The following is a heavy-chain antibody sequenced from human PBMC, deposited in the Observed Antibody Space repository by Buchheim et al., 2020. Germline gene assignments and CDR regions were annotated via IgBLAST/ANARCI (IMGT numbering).Heavy chain of an antibody. CDR1: GYSFTSYW. V-gene: IGHV5-10-1*03. D-gene: IGHD2-21*02. J-gene: IGHJ4*02. CDR3: ARHGTLAYCGGDCYKRGFDY. Sequence: EVQLVQSGAEVKKPGESLRISCKGSGYSFTSYWISWVRQMPGKGLEWMGRIDPSDSYTNYSPSFQGHVTISADQSISTAFPQWSSLKASDTAMYYCARHGTLAYCGGDCYKRGFDYWGQGTL. CDR2: IDPSDSYT.